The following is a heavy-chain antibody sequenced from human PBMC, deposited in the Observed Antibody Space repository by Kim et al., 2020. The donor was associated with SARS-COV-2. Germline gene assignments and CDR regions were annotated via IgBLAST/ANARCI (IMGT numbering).Heavy chain of an antibody. J-gene: IGHJ3*02. CDR2: IGGFGGERT. CDR3: AKEAEEDFWDGYSPSAFDT. V-gene: IGHV3-23*01. CDR1: GFTFKNYV. D-gene: IGHD3-3*01. Sequence: GGSLILSCAGSGFTFKNYVFSWVRQAPGMGLEWVASIGGFGGERTDYSESVKGRFTISRDNSKNTLYLQMNSLRADDTAVYFCAKEAEEDFWDGYSPSAFDTWGQGTMVIVSS.